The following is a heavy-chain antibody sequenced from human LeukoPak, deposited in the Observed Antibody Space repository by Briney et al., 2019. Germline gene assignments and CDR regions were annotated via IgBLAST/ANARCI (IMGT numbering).Heavy chain of an antibody. CDR1: GYTFTSYG. D-gene: IGHD3-10*01. J-gene: IGHJ4*02. Sequence: ASVTVSCKASGYTFTSYGISWVRQAPGQGLEWMGWICAYNCNTNFPQQLQRTLPMTTDTSTSTAYMELRSLRSDDTAVYFCARYDYGSGNVASFVYWGQGTLVTVSS. V-gene: IGHV1-18*01. CDR2: ICAYNCNT. CDR3: ARYDYGSGNVASFVY.